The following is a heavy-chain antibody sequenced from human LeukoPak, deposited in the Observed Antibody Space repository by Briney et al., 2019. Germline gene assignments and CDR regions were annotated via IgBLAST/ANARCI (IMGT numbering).Heavy chain of an antibody. CDR3: ARDYDSSGHYYISFDY. D-gene: IGHD3-22*01. V-gene: IGHV3-48*03. CDR1: GFTFSSYE. Sequence: PGGSLRLTCAASGFTFSSYEMNWVRQAPGKGLEWVSYISSTGYTIYYADSVKGRFTISRDNAKNSLYPQMKSLRAEDTAVYYCARDYDSSGHYYISFDYWGQGTLVTVSS. J-gene: IGHJ4*02. CDR2: ISSTGYTI.